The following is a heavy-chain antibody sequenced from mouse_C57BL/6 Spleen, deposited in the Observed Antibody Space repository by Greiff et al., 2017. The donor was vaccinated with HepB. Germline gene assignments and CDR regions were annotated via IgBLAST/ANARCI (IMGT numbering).Heavy chain of an antibody. D-gene: IGHD2-1*01. CDR1: GYTFTSYG. V-gene: IGHV1-81*01. CDR2: IYPRSGNT. CDR3: ARWAGNYWYFDV. J-gene: IGHJ1*03. Sequence: QVQLQQSGAELARPGASVKLSCKASGYTFTSYGISWVKQRTGQGLEWIGEIYPRSGNTYYNEKFKGKATLTADKSSSTAYMELRSLTSEDSAVYFCARWAGNYWYFDVWGTGTTVTVSS.